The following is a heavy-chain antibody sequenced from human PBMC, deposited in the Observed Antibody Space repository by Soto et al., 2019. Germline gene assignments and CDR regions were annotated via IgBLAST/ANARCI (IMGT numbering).Heavy chain of an antibody. D-gene: IGHD1-26*01. CDR3: VRDLGWSPLWEY. CDR2: ISSTSSYT. CDR1: GFTFSDYY. Sequence: QVPLVESGGGLVKPGGSLRLSCTASGFTFSDYYMSWIRQAPGKGLEWISYISSTSSYTNYADSVKGRFTISRDNAKNSLYLQMNNLRDEDTAVYYCVRDLGWSPLWEYWGQGTLVTVSS. V-gene: IGHV3-11*05. J-gene: IGHJ4*02.